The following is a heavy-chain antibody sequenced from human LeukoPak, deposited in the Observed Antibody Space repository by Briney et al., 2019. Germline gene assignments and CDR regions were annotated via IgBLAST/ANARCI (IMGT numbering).Heavy chain of an antibody. CDR1: GGSFSGYY. D-gene: IGHD3-16*01. Sequence: SETLSLNCAVYGGSFSGYYWSWIRQPPGKGLEWIGYIYYSGSTNYNPSLKSRVTISVHTSKNQFSLKLRSVTAADTAVYYCARETSQKGAHYMDVWGKGTTVTISS. V-gene: IGHV4-59*01. CDR3: ARETSQKGAHYMDV. CDR2: IYYSGST. J-gene: IGHJ6*03.